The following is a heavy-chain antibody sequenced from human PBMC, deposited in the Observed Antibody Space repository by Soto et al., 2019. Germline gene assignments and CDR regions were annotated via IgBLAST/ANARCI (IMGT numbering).Heavy chain of an antibody. CDR2: ISGSGGST. D-gene: IGHD2-15*01. Sequence: EVQLLESGGGLVQPGGSLRLSCAASGFTFSSYAMSWVRQAPGTGLEWVSAISGSGGSTYYADSVKGRFTISRDNSTHTLYLQTNSLRAEDTAVYYCAKVLELLKEWGQGTLVTGSS. J-gene: IGHJ4*02. CDR3: AKVLELLKE. V-gene: IGHV3-23*01. CDR1: GFTFSSYA.